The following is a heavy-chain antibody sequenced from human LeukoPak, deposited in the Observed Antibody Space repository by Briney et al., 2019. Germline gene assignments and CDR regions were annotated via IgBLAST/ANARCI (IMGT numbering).Heavy chain of an antibody. D-gene: IGHD3-3*01. J-gene: IGHJ6*02. CDR3: ARAVFSPYYTTTYGMDV. Sequence: PGRSLRLSCAASGFTFSSYDMHWVRQATGKGLEWVSAIGTAGDTYYPGSVKGRFTISRENAKNSLYLQMNSLRAEDTAVYYCARAVFSPYYTTTYGMDVWGQGATVTVSS. V-gene: IGHV3-13*01. CDR1: GFTFSSYD. CDR2: IGTAGDT.